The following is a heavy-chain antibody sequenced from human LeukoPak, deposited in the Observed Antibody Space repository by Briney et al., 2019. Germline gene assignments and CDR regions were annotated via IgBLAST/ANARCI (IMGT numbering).Heavy chain of an antibody. J-gene: IGHJ6*03. CDR3: ARASYGDYYYYMAV. D-gene: IGHD1-26*01. CDR1: GFTFSSYW. Sequence: GGSLRHSCAASGFTFSSYWMHWVRQAPGKGLVWVSRINTDGSSTNYADSVKGRFTISRDNAKSSLYLQMNSLRAEDTAVYYCARASYGDYYYYMAVWGIGTTVTVSS. CDR2: INTDGSST. V-gene: IGHV3-74*01.